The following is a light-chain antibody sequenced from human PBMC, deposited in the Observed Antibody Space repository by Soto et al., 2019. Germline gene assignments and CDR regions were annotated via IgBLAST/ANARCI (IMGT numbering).Light chain of an antibody. Sequence: QSVLTQPPSASGSPGQSVTISCIGTSSDVGGYNYVSWYQQHPGKAPKLMIYEVSKRPSGVPDRFSGSKSGNTASLTISGLQAEDEADYYCSSYTSSSTLFGTGTNV. CDR1: SSDVGGYNY. J-gene: IGLJ1*01. CDR2: EVS. CDR3: SSYTSSSTL. V-gene: IGLV2-8*01.